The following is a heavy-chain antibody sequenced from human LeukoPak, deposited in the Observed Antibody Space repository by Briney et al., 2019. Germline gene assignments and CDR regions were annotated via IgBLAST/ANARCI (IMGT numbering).Heavy chain of an antibody. CDR3: ARAGPETTVTTLYFDY. CDR2: IYSGGST. Sequence: GGSLRLSCAASGFTVSSNYMSWVGQGAGQGLDWVSVIYSGGSTYYADSVKGRFTISRDNSKNTLYLQMNSLRAEDTAVYYCARAGPETTVTTLYFDYWGQGTLVTVSS. V-gene: IGHV3-53*01. CDR1: GFTVSSNY. J-gene: IGHJ4*02. D-gene: IGHD4-17*01.